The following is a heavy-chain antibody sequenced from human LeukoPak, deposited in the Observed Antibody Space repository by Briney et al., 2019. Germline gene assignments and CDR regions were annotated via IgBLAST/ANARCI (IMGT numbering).Heavy chain of an antibody. D-gene: IGHD3-3*01. CDR2: IYYSGST. J-gene: IGHJ3*02. V-gene: IGHV4-59*01. CDR1: GGSISSYY. CDR3: ARGPLKTYYDFWSGYSPSNAFDI. Sequence: SETLSLTCTVSGGSISSYYWSWIRQPPGKGLEWIGYIYYSGSTNYNPSLKSRVTISVDTSKNQFSLKLSSVTAADTAVYYCARGPLKTYYDFWSGYSPSNAFDIWGQGTMVTVSS.